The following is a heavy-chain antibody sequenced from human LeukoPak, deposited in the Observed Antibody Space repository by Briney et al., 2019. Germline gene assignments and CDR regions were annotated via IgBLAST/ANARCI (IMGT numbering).Heavy chain of an antibody. Sequence: ASVKVSCKASGYTFTSYDINGVRQATGQGREGMGWMNPDSGNTGYAQKFQGRVTMTRNTSISTAYMELSSLRSEDTAVYYCARVSYDILTGSYLLDYWGQGTQVTVSS. J-gene: IGHJ4*02. CDR2: MNPDSGNT. V-gene: IGHV1-8*01. CDR1: GYTFTSYD. D-gene: IGHD3-9*01. CDR3: ARVSYDILTGSYLLDY.